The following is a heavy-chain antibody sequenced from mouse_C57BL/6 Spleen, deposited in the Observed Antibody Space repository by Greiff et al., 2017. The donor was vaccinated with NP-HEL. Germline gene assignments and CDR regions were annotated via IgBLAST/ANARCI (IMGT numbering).Heavy chain of an antibody. CDR1: GYSITSGYY. CDR2: ISYDGSN. V-gene: IGHV3-6*01. Sequence: DVQLQESGPGLVKPSQSLSLTCSVTGYSITSGYYWNWIRQFPGNKLEWMGYISYDGSNNYNPSLKNRISITRDTSKNQFFLKLNSVTTEDTATYYCARAGTYLYFDYWGQGTTLTVSS. D-gene: IGHD4-1*01. J-gene: IGHJ2*01. CDR3: ARAGTYLYFDY.